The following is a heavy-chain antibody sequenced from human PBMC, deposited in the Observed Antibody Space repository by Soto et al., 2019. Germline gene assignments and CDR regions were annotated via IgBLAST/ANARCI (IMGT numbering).Heavy chain of an antibody. J-gene: IGHJ5*02. CDR2: IGTQHDT. CDR3: ARRASYWRGGGGWFDP. D-gene: IGHD2-8*02. CDR1: GFTFSAYD. V-gene: IGHV3-13*01. Sequence: EVQLVESGGGLVQPGGSLRLSCAASGFTFSAYDMHWVRQPTGKGLEWVSAIGTQHDTYYPDSVKGRFTISRENAKTSLYLQMNRLRTGDTAVYYCARRASYWRGGGGWFDPWGQGTLVTVSS.